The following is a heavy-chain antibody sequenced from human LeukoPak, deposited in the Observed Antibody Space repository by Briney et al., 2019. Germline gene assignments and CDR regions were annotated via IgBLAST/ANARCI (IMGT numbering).Heavy chain of an antibody. J-gene: IGHJ6*03. D-gene: IGHD2-15*01. Sequence: ASVKVSCKASGYTFTSYYMHWVRQAPGQGLEWMGLINPTGGSTSYAQKFQGRVTMTRDTSTSTVYMELSSLRSEDTAVYYCARSVEGYCRGGSCCSYSYYMDVWGKGTTVTVSS. CDR1: GYTFTSYY. V-gene: IGHV1-46*01. CDR2: INPTGGST. CDR3: ARSVEGYCRGGSCCSYSYYMDV.